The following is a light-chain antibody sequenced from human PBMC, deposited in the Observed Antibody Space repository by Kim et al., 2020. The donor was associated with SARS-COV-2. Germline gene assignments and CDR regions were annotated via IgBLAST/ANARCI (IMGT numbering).Light chain of an antibody. CDR2: GAS. Sequence: SPGEGATLSCRASQSVSSDLAWYQKKPGQAPRLLIYGASTRATGIPARFSGSGSGTEFTLTIGSLQSEDFAVYYCQQYHNWPPLTFGGGTKVDIK. J-gene: IGKJ4*01. V-gene: IGKV3-15*01. CDR1: QSVSSD. CDR3: QQYHNWPPLT.